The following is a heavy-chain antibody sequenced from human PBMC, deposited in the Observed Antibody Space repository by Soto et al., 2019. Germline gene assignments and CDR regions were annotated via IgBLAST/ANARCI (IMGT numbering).Heavy chain of an antibody. CDR2: TYHSGGT. V-gene: IGHV4-30-2*06. J-gene: IGHJ4*02. Sequence: QLQLQESGSGLVKPSQTLSLTCVVSGDSISSGGYSWNWIRQSPGKGLEWIGHTYHSGGTLYNPSLDSLLTITVDKSKNQFSRRLTPVTAADTAVYYCARDSLSGYYFDFWGQGTLVTVSS. CDR1: GDSISSGGYS. D-gene: IGHD3-22*01. CDR3: ARDSLSGYYFDF.